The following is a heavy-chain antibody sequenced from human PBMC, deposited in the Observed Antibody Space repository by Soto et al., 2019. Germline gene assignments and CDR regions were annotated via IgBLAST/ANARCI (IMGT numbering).Heavy chain of an antibody. J-gene: IGHJ6*02. V-gene: IGHV3-48*02. CDR2: ISSSSSSI. Sequence: GGSLRLSCAASGFTFSLYSMNWVRQGPGKGLEWVSYISSSSSSIYYADSVKGRFTISRDNAKDSLYLQMNSLRDEDTAVYYCARDLGTGSFMDVWGQGTTVTVSS. D-gene: IGHD1-1*01. CDR1: GFTFSLYS. CDR3: ARDLGTGSFMDV.